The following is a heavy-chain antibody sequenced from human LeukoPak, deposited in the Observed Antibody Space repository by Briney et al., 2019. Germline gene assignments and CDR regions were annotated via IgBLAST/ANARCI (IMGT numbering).Heavy chain of an antibody. Sequence: ASVTLSCTVSGSTYTELSMHWVRQARGNRLEWLGGFDPEDGETISSQKFQSRVTMTEDTSTDTAYMELSSLISEDTAVYYCATGPPPGSWHLPFDYWGQGTLVTVSS. CDR1: GSTYTELS. CDR2: FDPEDGET. CDR3: ATGPPPGSWHLPFDY. V-gene: IGHV1-24*01. J-gene: IGHJ4*01. D-gene: IGHD6-13*01.